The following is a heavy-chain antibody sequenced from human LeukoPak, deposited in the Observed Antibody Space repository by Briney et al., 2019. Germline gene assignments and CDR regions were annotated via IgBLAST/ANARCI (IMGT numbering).Heavy chain of an antibody. CDR1: GFTVSSNS. Sequence: GGSLRLSCTVSGFTVSSNSMSWVRQAPGKGLEWVSFIYSGGNTHYSDSVKGRFTISRDNSKNTLYLQMNSLRAEDTAVYYCARWSYSPYSSSLQHLDYWGQGTLVTVSS. D-gene: IGHD6-13*01. CDR2: IYSGGNT. V-gene: IGHV3-53*05. CDR3: ARWSYSPYSSSLQHLDY. J-gene: IGHJ4*02.